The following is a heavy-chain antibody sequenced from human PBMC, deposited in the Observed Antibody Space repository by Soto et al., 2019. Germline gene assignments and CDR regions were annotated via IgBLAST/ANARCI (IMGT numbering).Heavy chain of an antibody. V-gene: IGHV1-69*01. CDR3: ARGGGGYSYGSPLDY. J-gene: IGHJ4*02. CDR2: IIPIFGTA. CDR1: GGTFSSYA. Sequence: QVQLVQSGAEVKKPGSSVKVSCKASGGTFSSYAISWVRQAPGQGLEWMGGIIPIFGTANYAQKFQGRVKIIADESTSRAYMELSSLRSEDTAVYYCARGGGGYSYGSPLDYWGPGTLVTVSS. D-gene: IGHD5-18*01.